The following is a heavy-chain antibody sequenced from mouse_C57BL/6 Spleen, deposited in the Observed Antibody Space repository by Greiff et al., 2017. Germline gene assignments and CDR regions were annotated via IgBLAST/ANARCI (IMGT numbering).Heavy chain of an antibody. Sequence: VKLQESGPGLVQPSQSLSITCTVSGFSLTSYGVHWVRQSPGKGLEWLGVIWRGGSTDYNAAFMSRLSITKDNSKSQVFFKMNRLQADDTAIYYCATTVVATDYFDYWGQGTTLTVSS. CDR3: ATTVVATDYFDY. CDR1: GFSLTSYG. V-gene: IGHV2-5*01. J-gene: IGHJ2*01. CDR2: IWRGGST. D-gene: IGHD1-1*01.